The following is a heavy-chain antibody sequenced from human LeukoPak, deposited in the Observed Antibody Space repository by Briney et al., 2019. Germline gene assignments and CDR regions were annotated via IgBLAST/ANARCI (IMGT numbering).Heavy chain of an antibody. V-gene: IGHV3-21*01. CDR1: GFTFSSYS. J-gene: IGHJ4*02. CDR3: ARANELLWFGEYRYYFDY. Sequence: GSLRLSCAASGFTFSSYSMNWVRQAPGKGLEWVSSISSSSSYIYYADSVKGRFTISRDNAKNSLYLQMNSLRAEDTAVYYCARANELLWFGEYRYYFDYWGQGTLVTVSS. CDR2: ISSSSSYI. D-gene: IGHD3-10*01.